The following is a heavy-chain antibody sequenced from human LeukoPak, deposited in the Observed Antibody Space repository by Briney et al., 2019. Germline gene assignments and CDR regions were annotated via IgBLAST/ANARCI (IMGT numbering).Heavy chain of an antibody. Sequence: PSETLSLTCAVYGGSFSGYYWSWIRQPPGKGLEWIGEINRSGSTNYNPSLKSRVTISVDTSKNQFSLKLSSVTAADTAVYYCAREPLGYCSGGSCYRYYFDYWGQGTLVTVSS. CDR1: GGSFSGYY. CDR3: AREPLGYCSGGSCYRYYFDY. CDR2: INRSGST. V-gene: IGHV4-34*01. J-gene: IGHJ4*02. D-gene: IGHD2-15*01.